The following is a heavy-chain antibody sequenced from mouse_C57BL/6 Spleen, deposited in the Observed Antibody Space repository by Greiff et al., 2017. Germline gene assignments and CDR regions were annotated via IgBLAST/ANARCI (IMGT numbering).Heavy chain of an antibody. CDR2: IYPGDGDT. V-gene: IGHV1-80*01. Sequence: QVQLQQSGAELVKPGASVKLSCKASGYAFSSYWMNWVKQRPGKGLEWIGQIYPGDGDTNYNGKFKGKATLTADKSSSTAYMQLSSLTSEDSAVYFCARSEGPTVVYYGYWGQGTTLTVSS. D-gene: IGHD1-1*01. J-gene: IGHJ2*01. CDR3: ARSEGPTVVYYGY. CDR1: GYAFSSYW.